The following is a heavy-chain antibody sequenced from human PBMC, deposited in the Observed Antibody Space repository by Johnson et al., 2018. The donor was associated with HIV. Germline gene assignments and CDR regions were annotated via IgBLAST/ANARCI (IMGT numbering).Heavy chain of an antibody. J-gene: IGHJ3*02. Sequence: MQLVESGGGVVQPGRSLRLSCAASGFTFSSYGMHWVRQAPGKGLEWVAVIWYDVSNKYYADSVKGRFTISRDNSKNTLYLQMNSLRAEDTALYYCARVGDRAMIVGGTDAFDIWGQGTMVTVSS. V-gene: IGHV3-33*01. D-gene: IGHD3-22*01. CDR1: GFTFSSYG. CDR3: ARVGDRAMIVGGTDAFDI. CDR2: IWYDVSNK.